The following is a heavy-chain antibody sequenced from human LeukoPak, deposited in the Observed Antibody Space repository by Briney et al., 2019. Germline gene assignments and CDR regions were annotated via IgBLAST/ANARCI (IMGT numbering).Heavy chain of an antibody. CDR1: GFTVSSNY. V-gene: IGHV3-15*01. CDR2: IKSKTDGGTT. J-gene: IGHJ4*02. CDR3: ARESSVVGRNIDY. D-gene: IGHD1-26*01. Sequence: GGSLRLSCAASGFTVSSNYMSWVRQAPGKGLEWVGRIKSKTDGGTTDYAAPVKGRFTISRDDSKNTLYLQMNSLKTEDTAVYYCARESSVVGRNIDYWGQGTLVTVSS.